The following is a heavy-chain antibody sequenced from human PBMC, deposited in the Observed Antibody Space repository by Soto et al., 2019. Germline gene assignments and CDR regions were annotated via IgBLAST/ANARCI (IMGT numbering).Heavy chain of an antibody. CDR2: IWYDGSNK. CDR1: GFTFSSYG. J-gene: IGHJ4*02. Sequence: QVQLVESGGGVVQPGRSLRLSCAASGFTFSSYGMHWVRQAPGKGLEWVAVIWYDGSNKYYADSVKGRFTISRDNSKNTLYLQMTSLRAEDTAVYYCARDDGYCGGDGYSTPDYWGQGTLVTVSS. CDR3: ARDDGYCGGDGYSTPDY. V-gene: IGHV3-33*01. D-gene: IGHD2-21*02.